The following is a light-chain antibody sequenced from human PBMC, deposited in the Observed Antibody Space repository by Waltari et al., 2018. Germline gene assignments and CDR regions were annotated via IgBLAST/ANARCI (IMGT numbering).Light chain of an antibody. J-gene: IGLJ2*01. CDR3: CSYAGSSTYVL. CDR2: EGS. CDR1: NRDVGTYNL. Sequence: QSALTQPASVSGSLGQPIPISCTGANRDVGTYNLVTLYQQPPGTAPKLMIYEGSKRPSGVSKRFAGSQSGNTASLTISGLQAEDDGDYYCCSYAGSSTYVLFGGGTKLTVL. V-gene: IGLV2-23*01.